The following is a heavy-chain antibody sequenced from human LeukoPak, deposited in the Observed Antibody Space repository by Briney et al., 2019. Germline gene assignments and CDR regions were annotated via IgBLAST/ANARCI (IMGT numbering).Heavy chain of an antibody. J-gene: IGHJ6*02. Sequence: SGGSLRPSCAASGFTFSSYGMHWVRQAPGKGLEWVAAISYDGSNKYYADSVKGRFTISRDNSKNTLYLQMNSLRAEDTAVYYCAKDLIRVRGVIRDYYYYYGMDVWGQGTTVTVSS. CDR2: ISYDGSNK. CDR1: GFTFSSYG. CDR3: AKDLIRVRGVIRDYYYYYGMDV. V-gene: IGHV3-30*18. D-gene: IGHD3-10*01.